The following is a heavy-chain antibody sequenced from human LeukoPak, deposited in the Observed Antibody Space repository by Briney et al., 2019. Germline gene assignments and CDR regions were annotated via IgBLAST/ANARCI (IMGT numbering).Heavy chain of an antibody. CDR3: AREKVIRGRNWFDP. D-gene: IGHD3-10*01. V-gene: IGHV3-11*04. J-gene: IGHJ5*02. Sequence: PEGSLRLSCAASGFTFSDYYMSWIRQAPGKGLEWVSYISSSGSTIYYADSVKGRFTISRDNAKNSLYLQMNSLRAEDTAVYYCAREKVIRGRNWFDPWGQGTLVTVSS. CDR1: GFTFSDYY. CDR2: ISSSGSTI.